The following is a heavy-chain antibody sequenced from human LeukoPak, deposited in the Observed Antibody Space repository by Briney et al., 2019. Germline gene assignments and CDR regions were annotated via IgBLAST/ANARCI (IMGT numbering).Heavy chain of an antibody. CDR1: GGTFSSYA. Sequence: SVEVSCKASGGTFSSYAISWVRQAPGQGLEWMGGIIPIFGTANYAQKFQGRVTITADESTSTAYMELSSLRSEDTAVYYCARSVGERAVVVPAAITHWGQGTLVTVSS. CDR2: IIPIFGTA. D-gene: IGHD2-2*01. V-gene: IGHV1-69*01. J-gene: IGHJ4*02. CDR3: ARSVGERAVVVPAAITH.